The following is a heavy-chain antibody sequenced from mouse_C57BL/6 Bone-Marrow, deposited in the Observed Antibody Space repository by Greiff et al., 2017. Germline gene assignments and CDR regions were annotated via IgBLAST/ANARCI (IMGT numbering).Heavy chain of an antibody. CDR1: GYSIPSGYY. CDR3: AKGLTTVVATDY. D-gene: IGHD1-1*01. CDR2: ISYDGSN. Sequence: VQLKESGPGLVKPSQSLSLTCSVTGYSIPSGYYWNWIRQFPGNKLEWMGYISYDGSNNYNPSLKNRISITRDTSKNQFFLKLNSVTTEDTATYYCAKGLTTVVATDYWGQGTTLTVSS. J-gene: IGHJ2*01. V-gene: IGHV3-6*01.